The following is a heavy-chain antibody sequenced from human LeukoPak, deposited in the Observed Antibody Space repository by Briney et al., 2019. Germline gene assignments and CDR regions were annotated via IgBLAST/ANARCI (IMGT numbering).Heavy chain of an antibody. V-gene: IGHV1-18*01. CDR3: ARDRYYDSSGYRYFQH. CDR1: GYTFTIYG. D-gene: IGHD3-22*01. Sequence: ASVKVSCTASGYTFTIYGISWVRQAPGQGLEWMGWISAYNGNTNYAQKLQGRVTMTTDTSTSTAYLELRSLRSDDTAVYYCARDRYYDSSGYRYFQHWGQGTLVTVSS. CDR2: ISAYNGNT. J-gene: IGHJ1*01.